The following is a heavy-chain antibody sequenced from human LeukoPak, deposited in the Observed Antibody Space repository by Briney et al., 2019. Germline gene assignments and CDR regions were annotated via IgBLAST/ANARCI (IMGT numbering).Heavy chain of an antibody. CDR2: INPNSGDT. CDR1: GYTFTGYY. J-gene: IGHJ4*02. V-gene: IGHV1-2*02. Sequence: GASVKVSCKASGYTFTGYYMHWVRQAPGQGLEWMGWINPNSGDTNYAQKFQGRVTMTRNTSISTAYMELSSLRSEDTAVYYCARGSGKRGYSGYGYWGQGTLVTVSS. D-gene: IGHD5-12*01. CDR3: ARGSGKRGYSGYGY.